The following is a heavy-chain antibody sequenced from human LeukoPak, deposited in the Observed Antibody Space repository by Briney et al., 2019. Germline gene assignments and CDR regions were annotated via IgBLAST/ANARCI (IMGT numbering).Heavy chain of an antibody. J-gene: IGHJ5*02. CDR1: GFTFSSYG. D-gene: IGHD6-13*01. CDR3: ARELLGAGTA. Sequence: GGSLRLSCAASGFTFSSYGLHWVRQGQDKGLEWVAFVSYDGDNQYYADSVKGRFTISRDNSKNTLYLHMGIVRPEDTAVYYCARELLGAGTAWGQGTLVTVSS. V-gene: IGHV3-30-3*01. CDR2: VSYDGDNQ.